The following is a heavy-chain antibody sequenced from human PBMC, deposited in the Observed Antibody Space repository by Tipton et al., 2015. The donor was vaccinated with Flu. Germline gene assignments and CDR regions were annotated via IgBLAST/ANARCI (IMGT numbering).Heavy chain of an antibody. CDR2: INHSGST. J-gene: IGHJ3*02. CDR3: ARRKAAKAAFDI. Sequence: TLSLTCAVYGGSFSGYYWSWIRQPPGKGLEWIGEINHSGSTNYNPSLKSRVTISVDTSKNQSSLKLSSVTAADTAVYYCARRKAAKAAFDIWGQGTMVTVSS. D-gene: IGHD2-15*01. CDR1: GGSFSGYY. V-gene: IGHV4-34*01.